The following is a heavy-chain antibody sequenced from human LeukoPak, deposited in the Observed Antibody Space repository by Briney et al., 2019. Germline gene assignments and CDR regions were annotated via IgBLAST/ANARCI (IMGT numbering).Heavy chain of an antibody. Sequence: PGGSLRLSCAASGLTFSSYSMNWVRQAPGKGLEWVGHIKGKTDGGTTDYAAPVQGRFTISRDDSKNTLFLQMNSLKTEDTAVYYCTTGTWIQLWLADYWGQGTLVTVSS. CDR1: GLTFSSYS. D-gene: IGHD5-18*01. CDR3: TTGTWIQLWLADY. CDR2: IKGKTDGGTT. V-gene: IGHV3-15*07. J-gene: IGHJ4*02.